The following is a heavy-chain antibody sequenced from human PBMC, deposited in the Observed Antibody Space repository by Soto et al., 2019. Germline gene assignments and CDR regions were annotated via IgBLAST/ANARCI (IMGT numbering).Heavy chain of an antibody. CDR1: GYSFTSYW. V-gene: IGHV5-51*01. CDR3: ARQKAAGDYYYGMGV. CDR2: IYPGDSDT. J-gene: IGHJ6*02. D-gene: IGHD3-10*01. Sequence: GESLKISCKGSGYSFTSYWIGWVRQMPGKGLEWMGIIYPGDSDTRYSPSFQGQVTISADKSISTAYLQWSSLKAPDTAMYYCARQKAAGDYYYGMGVWGQGTTVTVSS.